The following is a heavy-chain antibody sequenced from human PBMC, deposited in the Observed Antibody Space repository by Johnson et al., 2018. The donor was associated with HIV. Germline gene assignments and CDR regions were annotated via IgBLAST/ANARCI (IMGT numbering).Heavy chain of an antibody. CDR2: ISYDGSNK. J-gene: IGHJ3*02. CDR1: GFTFGSYG. V-gene: IGHV3-30*03. Sequence: VQLVESGGGVVQPGRSLRLSCAASGFTFGSYGLHWVRQAPGKGLEWVALISYDGSNKYYTDSVKGRFTISRDNSQNTLYLIMNSLRAEDTAVYYCARVRSSGWYDNDAFDIWGQGTMVTVSS. D-gene: IGHD6-19*01. CDR3: ARVRSSGWYDNDAFDI.